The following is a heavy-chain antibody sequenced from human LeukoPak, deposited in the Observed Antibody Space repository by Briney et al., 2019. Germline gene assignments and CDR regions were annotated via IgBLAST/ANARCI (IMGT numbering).Heavy chain of an antibody. Sequence: GGSLRLSCAASVFTLSRHYISCVPQAPGKGLEGVSNIYSGGSTFYADSVKGRFPISREHSKNTLYLQMNSLRAEDTAVYYCARGGSYLSAFDIWGQRTMVTVSS. D-gene: IGHD1-26*01. CDR1: VFTLSRHY. V-gene: IGHV3-53*01. CDR2: IYSGGST. J-gene: IGHJ3*02. CDR3: ARGGSYLSAFDI.